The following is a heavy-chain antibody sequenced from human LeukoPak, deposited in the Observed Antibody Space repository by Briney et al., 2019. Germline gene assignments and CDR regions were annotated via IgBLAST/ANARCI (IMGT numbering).Heavy chain of an antibody. J-gene: IGHJ4*02. V-gene: IGHV3-30*04. D-gene: IGHD3-10*01. CDR2: ISYDGSNK. Sequence: GSLRLSCAASRFTFSSYAMHWVRQAPGKGLEWVAVISYDGSNKYYADSVKGRFTISRDNSKNTLYLQMNSLRAEDTAVYYCARGEEHVLLWFGKLMFDYWGQGTLVTVSS. CDR3: ARGEEHVLLWFGKLMFDY. CDR1: RFTFSSYA.